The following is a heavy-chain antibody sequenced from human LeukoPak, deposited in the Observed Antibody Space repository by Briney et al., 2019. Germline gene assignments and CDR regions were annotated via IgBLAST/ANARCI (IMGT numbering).Heavy chain of an antibody. V-gene: IGHV4-30-2*01. Sequence: SETLSLTCAVSGGSMSSGGYSWSWIRQPPGKGLEWIGYIYHSGSTYYNPSLKSRVTISVDRSKNQFSLKLSSVTAADTAVYYCRRSGWPDDYWGQGTLVTVSS. CDR2: IYHSGST. J-gene: IGHJ4*02. D-gene: IGHD6-19*01. CDR3: RRSGWPDDY. CDR1: GGSMSSGGYS.